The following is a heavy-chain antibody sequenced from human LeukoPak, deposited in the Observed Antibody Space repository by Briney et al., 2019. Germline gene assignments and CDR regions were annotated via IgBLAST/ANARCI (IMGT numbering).Heavy chain of an antibody. Sequence: GGSLRLSCAASGFSFSNNWMHWVRQVPGKGLVWLSYVNHDGSATGYAESVKGRFTISRDNAKNILYLQMNSLGVEDTGVYYCSQLIEPTTSDALDTRGQGIMVTVSA. CDR1: GFSFSNNW. CDR2: VNHDGSAT. J-gene: IGHJ3*02. CDR3: SQLIEPTTSDALDT. D-gene: IGHD1-1*01. V-gene: IGHV3-74*01.